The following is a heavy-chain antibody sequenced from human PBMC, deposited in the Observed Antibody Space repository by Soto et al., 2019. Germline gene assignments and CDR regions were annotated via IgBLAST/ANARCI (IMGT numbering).Heavy chain of an antibody. CDR3: ATAMVRNDYYYYMDV. Sequence: GASVKVSCKASGGTFSSYAISWVRQAPGQGLEWMGGIIPIFGTANYAQKFQGRVTITADESTSTAYMELSSLRSEDTAVYYCATAMVRNDYYYYMDVWGKGTTVTVSS. J-gene: IGHJ6*03. CDR1: GGTFSSYA. CDR2: IIPIFGTA. D-gene: IGHD3-10*01. V-gene: IGHV1-69*13.